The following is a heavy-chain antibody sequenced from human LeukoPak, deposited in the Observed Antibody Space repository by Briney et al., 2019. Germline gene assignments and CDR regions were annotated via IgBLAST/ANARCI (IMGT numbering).Heavy chain of an antibody. CDR3: TRMMREAPGLPDL. CDR1: GFTFCSYW. Sequence: PGGTLRLSCAASGFTFCSYWMLGLPPAPRKGRVWVSRLSPDGSSTTSTDSVKGRFTIYRDNAKNTLYLQIGRLKADDMSVYTCTRMMREAPGLPDL. CDR2: LSPDGSST. J-gene: IGHJ2*01. V-gene: IGHV3-74*01. D-gene: IGHD5-12*01.